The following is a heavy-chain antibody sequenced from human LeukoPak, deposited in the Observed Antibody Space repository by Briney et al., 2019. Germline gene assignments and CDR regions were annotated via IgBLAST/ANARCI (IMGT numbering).Heavy chain of an antibody. CDR2: ISSSSSYI. J-gene: IGHJ4*02. CDR1: GFTFSSYS. CDR3: ARASWFGELLDY. Sequence: PGGSLRLSCAASGFTFSSYSMNWVRQAPGKGLEWVSSISSSSSYIYYADPVKGRFTISRDNAKNSLYLQMNSLRAEDTAVYYCARASWFGELLDYWGQGTLVTVSS. D-gene: IGHD3-10*01. V-gene: IGHV3-21*01.